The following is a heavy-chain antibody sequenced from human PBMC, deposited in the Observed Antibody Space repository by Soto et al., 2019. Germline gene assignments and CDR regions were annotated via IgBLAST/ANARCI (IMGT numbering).Heavy chain of an antibody. J-gene: IGHJ4*01. CDR2: VSGSGDTT. D-gene: IGHD3-16*01. V-gene: IGHV3-23*01. Sequence: EVEMLESGGGLVQPGGSLRLSCAASGFTFSNYGMTWVRQAPGKGLEWVSVVSGSGDTTYYADSVRGRFTVSRDNSKNTLYLEMSSLRAADTAVYYCGKASSTFAWYLGGIDCWGHGTMVTVSS. CDR3: GKASSTFAWYLGGIDC. CDR1: GFTFSNYG.